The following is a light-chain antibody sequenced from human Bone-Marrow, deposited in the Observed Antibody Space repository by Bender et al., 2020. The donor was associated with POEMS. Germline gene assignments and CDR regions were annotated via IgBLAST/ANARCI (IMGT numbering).Light chain of an antibody. Sequence: QSALTQTASVSGSPGQSITISCTGSSSDVGAFNYVSWYQQHPGKAPKLMIYSVSNRPSGVSDRFSASKSGNTASLTISGLQAEDEADYYCSSYTSTTTLLFGGGTRLTVL. J-gene: IGLJ2*01. V-gene: IGLV2-14*03. CDR1: SSDVGAFNY. CDR3: SSYTSTTTLL. CDR2: SVS.